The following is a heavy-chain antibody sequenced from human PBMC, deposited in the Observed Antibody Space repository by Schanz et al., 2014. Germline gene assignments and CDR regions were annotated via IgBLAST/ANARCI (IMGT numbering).Heavy chain of an antibody. CDR1: GFTVNTNY. D-gene: IGHD5-12*01. CDR3: AREGEWGYDPPRH. J-gene: IGHJ4*02. CDR2: IKQDGSEK. V-gene: IGHV3-7*01. Sequence: EVQLVESGGGLIQPGGSLRLSCAVSGFTVNTNYMSWVRQAPGKGPEWVANIKQDGSEKYYVDSVKGRFTISRDNAKNSLYLQMNSLRAEDTAVYYCAREGEWGYDPPRHWGQGTLVTVSS.